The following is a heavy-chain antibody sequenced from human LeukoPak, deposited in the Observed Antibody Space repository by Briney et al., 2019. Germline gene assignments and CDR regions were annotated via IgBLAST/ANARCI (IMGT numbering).Heavy chain of an antibody. CDR2: ISAYNGNT. CDR1: GYTFTSYG. V-gene: IGHV1-18*01. Sequence: GASVTVSFKASGYTFTSYGISWVRQAPGQGLEWMGWISAYNGNTNYAQKLQGRVTMTTDTSTSTAYMELRSLRSDDTAVYYCARDRRIELWFGELSPYYYYGMDVWGQGTTVTVSS. D-gene: IGHD3-10*01. CDR3: ARDRRIELWFGELSPYYYYGMDV. J-gene: IGHJ6*02.